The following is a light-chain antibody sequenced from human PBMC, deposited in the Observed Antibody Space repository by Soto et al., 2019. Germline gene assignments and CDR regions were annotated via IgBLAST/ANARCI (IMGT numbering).Light chain of an antibody. CDR2: SDN. CDR1: TSNIGATYD. V-gene: IGLV1-47*02. J-gene: IGLJ2*01. CDR3: AAWDDSLSGVV. Sequence: QSVLTQPPSVSGAPGQRVTISCAGSTSNIGATYDVHWYQHLPGTAPKLLIFSDNQRPLGVPDRFSGSKSGTSASLAISGLRSEDEADYYCAAWDDSLSGVVFGGGTKLTVL.